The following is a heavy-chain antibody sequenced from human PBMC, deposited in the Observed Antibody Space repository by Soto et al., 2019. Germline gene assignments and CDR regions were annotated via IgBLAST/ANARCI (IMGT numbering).Heavy chain of an antibody. D-gene: IGHD1-1*01. J-gene: IGHJ4*02. V-gene: IGHV3-30*18. CDR2: ISSDGSKT. Sequence: QVQLVQSGGGAARPGGSLRLSCAGSGFPFTTYGLHWVRQAPGEGLEWVAVISSDGSKTYYADSVKGRWTISRDTSANTLYLQMNTLRTDDTAMYYCAKAGDVYNSFFDYWGQGALVTVSS. CDR1: GFPFTTYG. CDR3: AKAGDVYNSFFDY.